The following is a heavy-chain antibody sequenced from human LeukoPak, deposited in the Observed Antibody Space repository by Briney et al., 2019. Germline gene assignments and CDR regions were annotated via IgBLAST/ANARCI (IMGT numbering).Heavy chain of an antibody. CDR2: IYYSGTT. V-gene: IGHV4-59*01. D-gene: IGHD5-18*01. CDR3: ARAYSYGSY. Sequence: SETLSLTCTVSGGSISSYYWSWIRQPPGKGLEWIGYIYYSGTTNYNPSLKSRVTISVDTSKNQFSLNLSSVTAADTAIYYCARAYSYGSYWGRGTLVTVSS. CDR1: GGSISSYY. J-gene: IGHJ4*02.